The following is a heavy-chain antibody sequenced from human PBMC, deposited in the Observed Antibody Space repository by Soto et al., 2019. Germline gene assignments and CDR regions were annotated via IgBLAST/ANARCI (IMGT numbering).Heavy chain of an antibody. J-gene: IGHJ4*02. D-gene: IGHD3-10*01. CDR3: AKDSPYYYGSGSPDY. CDR1: GFTFSSYG. V-gene: IGHV3-30*18. CDR2: ISYDGSNK. Sequence: GGSLRLSCAASGFTFSSYGMHWVRQAPGKGLEWVAVISYDGSNKYYADSVKGRSTISRDNSKNTLYLQMNSLRAEDTAVYYCAKDSPYYYGSGSPDYWGQGTLVTVSA.